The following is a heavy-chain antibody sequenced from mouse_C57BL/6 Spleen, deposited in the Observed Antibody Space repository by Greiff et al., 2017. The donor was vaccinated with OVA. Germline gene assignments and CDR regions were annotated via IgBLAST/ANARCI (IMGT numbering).Heavy chain of an antibody. CDR3: ARRGYYWYFDV. J-gene: IGHJ1*03. Sequence: QVQLQQPGAELVMPGASVKLSCKASGYPFTSYWMHWVKQRPGQGLEWIGEIDPSDSYTNYNQKFKGKSTLTVDKSSRTAYMQLSSLTSEDSAVYYCARRGYYWYFDVWGTGTTVTVSS. CDR2: IDPSDSYT. CDR1: GYPFTSYW. D-gene: IGHD2-2*01. V-gene: IGHV1-69*01.